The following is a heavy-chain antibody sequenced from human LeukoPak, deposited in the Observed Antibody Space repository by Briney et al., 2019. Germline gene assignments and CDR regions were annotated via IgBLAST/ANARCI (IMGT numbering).Heavy chain of an antibody. CDR1: GGSISSSTYY. CDR3: ARRVGVGGSYYGAFDI. Sequence: PSETLSLTCTASGGSISSSTYYWDWIRQPPGKGLEWIGSIYYSGSTYYNPSLKSRVTISVDTSKNQFSLKLSSVTAADTAVYYCARRVGVGGSYYGAFDIWGQGTMVTVSS. CDR2: IYYSGST. D-gene: IGHD1-26*01. J-gene: IGHJ3*02. V-gene: IGHV4-39*01.